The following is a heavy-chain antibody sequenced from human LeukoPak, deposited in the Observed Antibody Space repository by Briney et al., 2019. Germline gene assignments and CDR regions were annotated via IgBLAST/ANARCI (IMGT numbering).Heavy chain of an antibody. J-gene: IGHJ4*02. CDR2: INTNTGNP. CDR3: ARGSGYLADY. CDR1: GYTFTSYA. D-gene: IGHD2-15*01. Sequence: SVKVSCKASGYTFTSYAMNWVRQPPGHWLEWMGMINTNTGNPSSAQGFTGRFVFSLDTSVSTAYLQSSSLKAEDTAVYYCARGSGYLADYWGQGTLVTVSS. V-gene: IGHV7-4-1*02.